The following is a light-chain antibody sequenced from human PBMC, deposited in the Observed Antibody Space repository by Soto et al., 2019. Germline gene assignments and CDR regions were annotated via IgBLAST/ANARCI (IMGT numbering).Light chain of an antibody. CDR3: QQTGSSVT. CDR2: GAS. CDR1: QIVSSNY. Sequence: EIVLTQSPGTLSLSPGERATLSCSASQIVSSNYLGWYQQKPGQPPRLLIYGASIRATGTPDRFSGSGSGTDFTLTISRLEPEDFAVYYCQQTGSSVTFGPGTKVDIK. V-gene: IGKV3-20*01. J-gene: IGKJ3*01.